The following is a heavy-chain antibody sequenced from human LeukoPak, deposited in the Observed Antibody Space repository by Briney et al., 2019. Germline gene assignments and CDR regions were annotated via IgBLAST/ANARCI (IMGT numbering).Heavy chain of an antibody. D-gene: IGHD3-22*01. V-gene: IGHV3-23*01. J-gene: IGHJ4*02. CDR2: ISDSGGRT. CDR1: GITISNYG. CDR3: AKRGVVIRVILVGFHKEAYYFDS. Sequence: GGSLRLSCAVSGITISNYGMSWVRQAPGKGLEWVAGISDSGGRTNYADSVKGRFTISRDNPKNTLYLQMNSLRTEDTAVYFCAKRGVVIRVILVGFHKEAYYFDSWGQGALVTVSS.